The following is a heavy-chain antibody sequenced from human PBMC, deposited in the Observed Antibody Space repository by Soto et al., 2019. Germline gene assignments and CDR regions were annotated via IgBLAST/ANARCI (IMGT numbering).Heavy chain of an antibody. CDR3: ARDSGAGSSWSADLDAFNI. D-gene: IGHD6-13*01. V-gene: IGHV1-2*02. CDR1: GYTFTGYH. Sequence: GASVKVSCKTSGYTFTGYHIHWVRQAPGQGLEWMGWINPNSGGTNYAQRFQGRVTMTRDTSISTAYMELSRLRSDDTAVYFCARDSGAGSSWSADLDAFNIWGQGTMVTVSS. J-gene: IGHJ3*02. CDR2: INPNSGGT.